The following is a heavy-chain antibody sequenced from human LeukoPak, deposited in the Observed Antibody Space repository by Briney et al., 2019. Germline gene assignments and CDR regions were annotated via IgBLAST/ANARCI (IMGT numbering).Heavy chain of an antibody. V-gene: IGHV4-31*03. CDR2: IYYTGST. J-gene: IGHJ4*02. CDR3: ARLDTALDY. CDR1: GGSLSRGVYY. D-gene: IGHD5-18*01. Sequence: PSQTLSLTCTVSGGSLSRGVYYWIWIRHYPGKGLEWIVYIYYTGSTSYSPSHKNRVSISRDTSKNPFTLNLHSVTDAETAVYYCARLDTALDYWGQGTLVTVSS.